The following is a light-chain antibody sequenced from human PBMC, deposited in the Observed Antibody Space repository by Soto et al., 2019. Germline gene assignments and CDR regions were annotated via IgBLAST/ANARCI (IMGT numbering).Light chain of an antibody. CDR1: SSDIGYYNY. Sequence: QSALTQPASVSGSPGQWITISCTGTSSDIGYYNYASWYRQDPGKAPKLIIYGVNNRPSGVSDRFSGSKSGNTASLIISGLQAEDEADYYCTSYTRTTTLVVFGGGTKLTVL. CDR3: TSYTRTTTLVV. V-gene: IGLV2-14*01. CDR2: GVN. J-gene: IGLJ3*02.